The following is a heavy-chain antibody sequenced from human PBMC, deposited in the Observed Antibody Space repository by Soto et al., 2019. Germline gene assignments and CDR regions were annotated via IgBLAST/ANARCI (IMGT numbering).Heavy chain of an antibody. D-gene: IGHD3-16*01. V-gene: IGHV4-59*08. Sequence: SETLSLTGTGSGGSISRYYWSGIRQPPGKGLEWIGCIYYSGSTNYNPSLKSRVTISVDTSKNQFSLKLSSVTAADTAVYYCASHANRAVNDSDSWGRVTLVTVSS. CDR1: GGSISRYY. J-gene: IGHJ5*01. CDR2: IYYSGST. CDR3: ASHANRAVNDSDS.